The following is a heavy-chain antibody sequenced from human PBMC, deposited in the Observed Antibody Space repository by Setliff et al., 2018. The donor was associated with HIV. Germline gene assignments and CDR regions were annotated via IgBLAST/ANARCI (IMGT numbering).Heavy chain of an antibody. V-gene: IGHV4-39*02. Sequence: SETLSLTCTVSGGSTDSGSYYWAWIRQPPGKGLEWIGSMYYTGSTYYNPSLKSRVTISIDTSKNQFSLKLNSVTAADTAMYYCARDGGSSGWYFVLGYSDYWGPGTQVTVS. CDR3: ARDGGSSGWYFVLGYSDY. D-gene: IGHD6-19*01. CDR1: GGSTDSGSYY. CDR2: MYYTGST. J-gene: IGHJ4*02.